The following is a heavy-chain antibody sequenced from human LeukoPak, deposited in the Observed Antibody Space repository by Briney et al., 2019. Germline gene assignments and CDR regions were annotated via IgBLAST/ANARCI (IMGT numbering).Heavy chain of an antibody. D-gene: IGHD5-18*01. CDR3: AKDREQIWSPFEY. CDR2: IRGSGGST. J-gene: IGHJ4*02. CDR1: GVTFSSYA. V-gene: IGHV3-23*01. Sequence: GGSLRLSCATSGVTFSSYAITWVRHAQGKWLEFDSAIRGSGGSTYYADSVKGRFTNSRDNSKNTLYLQMNSLRAEDTAVYYCAKDREQIWSPFEYWGQGTLVPVSS.